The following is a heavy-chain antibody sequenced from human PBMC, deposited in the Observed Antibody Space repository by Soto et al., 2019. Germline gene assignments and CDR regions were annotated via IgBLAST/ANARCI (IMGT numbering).Heavy chain of an antibody. D-gene: IGHD3-16*01. V-gene: IGHV1-2*04. CDR3: ARDLGDLNLGWFDP. J-gene: IGHJ5*02. CDR2: INPNSGGT. Sequence: QVQLVQSGAEVKKPGASLKVSCKASGYTFTGSYMHWVRQAPGEGLEWMGWINPNSGGTNYAQKFQGWVTMTRDTSISTASVELSRLRSDDTAVYYCARDLGDLNLGWFDPWGQGTLVTVSS. CDR1: GYTFTGSY.